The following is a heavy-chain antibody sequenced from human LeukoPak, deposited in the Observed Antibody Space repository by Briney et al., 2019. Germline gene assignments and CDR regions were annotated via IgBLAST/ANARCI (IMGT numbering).Heavy chain of an antibody. CDR1: GFTFSSYG. D-gene: IGHD3-3*01. CDR2: IRYDGSNK. Sequence: GGSLRLSCAASGFTFSSYGMHWVRQAPGKGLEWVAFIRYDGSNKYYADSVKGRFTISRDNSKNTLYLQMNSLRAEDTAVYYCAKPPTYYDFWSGYSLDAFDIWGQGTMVTVSS. J-gene: IGHJ3*02. V-gene: IGHV3-30*02. CDR3: AKPPTYYDFWSGYSLDAFDI.